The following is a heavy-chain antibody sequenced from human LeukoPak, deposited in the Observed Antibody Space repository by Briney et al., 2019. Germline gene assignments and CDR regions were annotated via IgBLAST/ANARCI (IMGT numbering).Heavy chain of an antibody. CDR1: GSRFTSYW. V-gene: IGHV5-51*07. Sequence: GESLKISCKGSGSRFTSYWISWVHQMPGKGLEWMGIIYPGDSDTRYSPSFQGQVTISADKSISTAYLQWSSLKASDTAMYYCARHYYDSSGYIFDYWGQGTLVTVSS. CDR3: ARHYYDSSGYIFDY. D-gene: IGHD3-22*01. J-gene: IGHJ4*02. CDR2: IYPGDSDT.